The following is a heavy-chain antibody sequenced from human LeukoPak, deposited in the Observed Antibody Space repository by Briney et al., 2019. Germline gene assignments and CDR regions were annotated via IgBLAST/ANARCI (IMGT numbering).Heavy chain of an antibody. CDR3: ARDGDIVATLGVDY. V-gene: IGHV1-18*01. D-gene: IGHD5-12*01. CDR2: ISAYNGNT. J-gene: IGHJ4*02. Sequence: ASVTVSCKASGYTFTSYGISWVRQAPGQGLEWMGWISAYNGNTNYAQKLQGRVTMTTDTSTSTAYMELRSLRSDDTAVYYCARDGDIVATLGVDYWGQGTLVTVSS. CDR1: GYTFTSYG.